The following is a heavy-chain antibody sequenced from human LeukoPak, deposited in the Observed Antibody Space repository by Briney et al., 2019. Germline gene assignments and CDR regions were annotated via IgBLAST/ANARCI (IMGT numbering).Heavy chain of an antibody. D-gene: IGHD3-3*01. J-gene: IGHJ4*02. CDR1: GGSISSGGFY. CDR2: IYHSGST. Sequence: PSQTLSLTCTVSGGSISSGGFYWSWIRQHPGKGLEWIGYIYHSGSTYYKPSLQSRVTMSVDTSKNQFSLKLSSVTAADTAVYYCVRCEFWSGYYRLDYWGQGTLVTVSS. V-gene: IGHV4-31*03. CDR3: VRCEFWSGYYRLDY.